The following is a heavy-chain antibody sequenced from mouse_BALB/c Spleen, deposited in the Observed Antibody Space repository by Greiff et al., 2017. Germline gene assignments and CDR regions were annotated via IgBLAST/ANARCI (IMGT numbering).Heavy chain of an antibody. CDR2: ISNGGGST. D-gene: IGHD2-1*01. J-gene: IGHJ1*01. V-gene: IGHV5-12-2*01. Sequence: EVKLVESGGGLVQPGGSLKLSCAASGFTFSSYTMSWVRQTPEKRLEWVAYISNGGGSTYYPDTVKGRFTISRDNAKNTLYLQMSSLKSEDTAMYYCARSGGNYGWYFDVWGAGTTVTVSS. CDR1: GFTFSSYT. CDR3: ARSGGNYGWYFDV.